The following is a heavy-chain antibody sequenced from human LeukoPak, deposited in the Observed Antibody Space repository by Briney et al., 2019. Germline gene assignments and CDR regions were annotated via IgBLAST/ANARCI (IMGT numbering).Heavy chain of an antibody. Sequence: GGSLRLSCAASGFIFSSYTMNWVRQAPGEGLEWVSSISSSSNYIYYADSVKGRFTISRDNAENSLYLQMNSLRAEDTAVYYCARDPKGYSGYQGLSREDLFGWGQGTLVTVSS. CDR2: ISSSSNYI. J-gene: IGHJ4*02. V-gene: IGHV3-21*01. CDR1: GFIFSSYT. D-gene: IGHD5-12*01. CDR3: ARDPKGYSGYQGLSREDLFG.